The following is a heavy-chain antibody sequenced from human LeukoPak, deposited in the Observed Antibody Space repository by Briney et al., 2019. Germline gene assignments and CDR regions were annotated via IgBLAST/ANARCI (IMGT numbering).Heavy chain of an antibody. J-gene: IGHJ4*02. CDR2: INDNGGRT. CDR1: GFTLNRYA. Sequence: PGGDRGFFCLASGFTLNRYAMHWVRQAPGKGLEYVSGINDNGGRTHYGDSVKGRFSISRDNSKNTLHLQMSTLRAEDTALYYCVKDVGGSYAFDYWGQGILVTVAS. V-gene: IGHV3-64D*09. CDR3: VKDVGGSYAFDY. D-gene: IGHD1-26*01.